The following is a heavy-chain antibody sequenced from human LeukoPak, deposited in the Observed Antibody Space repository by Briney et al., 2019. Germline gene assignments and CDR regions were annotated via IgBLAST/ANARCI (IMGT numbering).Heavy chain of an antibody. CDR3: ARDLMVRGVPDGY. CDR2: INQDGSET. J-gene: IGHJ4*02. D-gene: IGHD3-10*01. Sequence: GGSLRLSCAAPGFTFSSPWMSWVRQAPGKGLEWVANINQDGSETYYVDSVKGRFTISRDNAKNSLYLQMNSLRAEDTAAYYCARDLMVRGVPDGYWGQGTLVTVSS. CDR1: GFTFSSPW. V-gene: IGHV3-7*01.